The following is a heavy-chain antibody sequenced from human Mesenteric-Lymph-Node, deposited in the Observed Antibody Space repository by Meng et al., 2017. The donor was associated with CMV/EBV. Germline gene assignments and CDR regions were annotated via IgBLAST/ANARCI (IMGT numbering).Heavy chain of an antibody. V-gene: IGHV7-4-1*02. Sequence: LHVSFKASCPPFPDYALNWLRQAPGRGPAWVGWIHTTSGNPTYAPGFTGRFIFSLDTSLSTAYLQLINLKAEDTAFYYCARAAYFDSWGQGTLVTVSS. CDR1: CPPFPDYA. CDR2: IHTTSGNP. CDR3: ARAAYFDS. J-gene: IGHJ4*02. D-gene: IGHD6-25*01.